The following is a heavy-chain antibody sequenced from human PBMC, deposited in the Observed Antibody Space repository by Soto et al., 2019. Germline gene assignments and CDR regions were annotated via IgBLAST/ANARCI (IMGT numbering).Heavy chain of an antibody. V-gene: IGHV4-59*01. D-gene: IGHD5-12*01. Sequence: PSGTLALTCTVSGGSISSYYWSWIRQPPGKGLEWIGYIYYSGSTNYNPSLKSRVTISVDTSKNQFSLKLSSVTAADTAVYYCARGTGVATPVHFDYWGQGTLVTVSS. CDR1: GGSISSYY. CDR2: IYYSGST. CDR3: ARGTGVATPVHFDY. J-gene: IGHJ4*02.